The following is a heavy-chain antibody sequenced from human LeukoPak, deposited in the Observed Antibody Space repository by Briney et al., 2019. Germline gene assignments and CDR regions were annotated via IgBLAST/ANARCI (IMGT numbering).Heavy chain of an antibody. CDR3: ARDYQLLYYYYYMDV. Sequence: GGSLRLSCAASGFTFSSYWMHWVRQAPGKGLVWVSRINSDGSSTSYADSVKGRFTISRDNAKNTLYLQMNSLRAEDTAVYYCARDYQLLYYYYYMDVWGKGTTVTVSS. J-gene: IGHJ6*03. V-gene: IGHV3-74*01. D-gene: IGHD2-2*01. CDR2: INSDGSST. CDR1: GFTFSSYW.